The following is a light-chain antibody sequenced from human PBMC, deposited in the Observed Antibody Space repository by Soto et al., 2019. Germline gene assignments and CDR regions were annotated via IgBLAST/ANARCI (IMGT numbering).Light chain of an antibody. Sequence: EIVLTQSPGTLSLSPGERATLSCRASQSVSSYLAWYQQKPGQAPSLVIYGVSTRATGISDRFSGSGSGTDFTLTISRLDPEDFAVYFCQQYGGSPWTFGQGTKVEI. CDR3: QQYGGSPWT. CDR1: QSVSSY. V-gene: IGKV3-20*01. CDR2: GVS. J-gene: IGKJ1*01.